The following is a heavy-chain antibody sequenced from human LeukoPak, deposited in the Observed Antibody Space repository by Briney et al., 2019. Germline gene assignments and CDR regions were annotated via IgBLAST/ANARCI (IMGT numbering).Heavy chain of an antibody. CDR3: AKDSSRVSGNYDYFDY. CDR2: ISDSGGST. V-gene: IGHV3-23*01. J-gene: IGHJ4*02. D-gene: IGHD1-26*01. Sequence: PGGSLRLSCGASGFTFSNSAMSWVRQAPGEGPEWVSVISDSGGSTYYADSVKGRFTISRDNSKNTLYLQMNSLGAEDTAVYYCAKDSSRVSGNYDYFDYWGQGALVTVSS. CDR1: GFTFSNSA.